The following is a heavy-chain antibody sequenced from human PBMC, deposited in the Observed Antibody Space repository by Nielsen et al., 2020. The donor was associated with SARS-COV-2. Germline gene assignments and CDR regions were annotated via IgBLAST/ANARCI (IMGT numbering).Heavy chain of an antibody. V-gene: IGHV4-34*01. J-gene: IGHJ4*02. D-gene: IGHD6-19*01. CDR2: INHSGST. CDR1: GGSFSGYY. CDR3: ARGGRFSSGWRVFDY. Sequence: SETLSLTCAVYGGSFSGYYWSWIRQPPGKGLEWIGEINHSGSTNYNPSLKSRVTISVDTSKNQFSLKLSSVTAADTAVYYCARGGRFSSGWRVFDYWGQGTLVTVSS.